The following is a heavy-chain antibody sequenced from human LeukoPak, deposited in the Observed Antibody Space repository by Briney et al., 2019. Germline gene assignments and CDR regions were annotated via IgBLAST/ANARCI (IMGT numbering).Heavy chain of an antibody. V-gene: IGHV1-2*02. D-gene: IGHD3-3*01. Sequence: GASVKVSCKASGYSFTGYYMHWVRQAPGQGLEWMGWINPNSGGTNYAQKFQGRVTMTRDTSISTAYMELSSLRSEDTAVYYCARGTRSRITIFGVVIKRWFDPWGQGTLVTVSS. CDR3: ARGTRSRITIFGVVIKRWFDP. J-gene: IGHJ5*02. CDR2: INPNSGGT. CDR1: GYSFTGYY.